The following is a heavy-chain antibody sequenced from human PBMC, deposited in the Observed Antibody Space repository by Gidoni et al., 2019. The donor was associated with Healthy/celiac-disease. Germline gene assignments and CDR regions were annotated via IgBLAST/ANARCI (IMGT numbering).Heavy chain of an antibody. CDR3: ARDPYDILTGYYHWYFDY. CDR1: GGSISSSSYY. V-gene: IGHV4-39*02. CDR2: IYYCGST. J-gene: IGHJ4*02. Sequence: QLQLQESGPGLVKPSETLSLTCTVSGGSISSSSYYWGWIRQPPGKGLEWIGSIYYCGSTYYNPSLKSRVTISVDTSKNKFSLKLSSVTAEDTAVYYCARDPYDILTGYYHWYFDYWGQGTLVTVSS. D-gene: IGHD3-9*01.